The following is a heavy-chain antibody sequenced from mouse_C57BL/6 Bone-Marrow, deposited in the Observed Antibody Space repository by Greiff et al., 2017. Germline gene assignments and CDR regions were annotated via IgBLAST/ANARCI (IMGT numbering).Heavy chain of an antibody. Sequence: QVQLQQSGAELVKPGASVKLSCKASGYTFTEYTIHWVKQRSGQGLEWIGWFYPGSGSIKYNEKFKDKATLTADKSSSPVYMELSRLTSEDSAVYFCARQRIYEYDAGYAMDYCGQGTSVTVSA. CDR3: ARQRIYEYDAGYAMDY. CDR2: FYPGSGSI. J-gene: IGHJ4*01. V-gene: IGHV1-62-2*01. D-gene: IGHD2-4*01. CDR1: GYTFTEYT.